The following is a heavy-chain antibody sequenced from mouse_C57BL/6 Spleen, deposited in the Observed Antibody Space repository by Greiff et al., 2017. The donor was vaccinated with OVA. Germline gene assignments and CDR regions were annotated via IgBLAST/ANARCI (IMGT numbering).Heavy chain of an antibody. D-gene: IGHD2-3*01. CDR2: IDPETGGT. J-gene: IGHJ3*01. CDR1: GYTFTDYE. V-gene: IGHV1-15*01. Sequence: QVQLQQSGAELVRPGASVTLSCKASGYTFTDYEMHWVKQTPVHGLEWIGAIDPETGGTAYNQKFKGKAILTADKSSSTAYMELRSLTSEDSAVYYCTRYTDGSQAWFAYWGQGTLVTVSA. CDR3: TRYTDGSQAWFAY.